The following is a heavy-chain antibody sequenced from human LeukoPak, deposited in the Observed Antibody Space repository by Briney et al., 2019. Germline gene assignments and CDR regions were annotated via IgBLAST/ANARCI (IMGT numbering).Heavy chain of an antibody. CDR2: ISSSRSTI. D-gene: IGHD6-19*01. CDR3: ARAVAGFDY. Sequence: RGSPRLSCAASGFTFNTYSMNWVRQAPGKGLEWVSYISSSRSTIYYADFVKGRFTISRDNAKNSLYLQMNSLRDEDTAVYYCARAVAGFDYWGQRTIVTVSS. CDR1: GFTFNTYS. J-gene: IGHJ4*03. V-gene: IGHV3-48*02.